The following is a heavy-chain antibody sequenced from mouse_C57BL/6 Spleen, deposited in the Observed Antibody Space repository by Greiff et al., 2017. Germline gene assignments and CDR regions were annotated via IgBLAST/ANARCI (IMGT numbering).Heavy chain of an antibody. CDR2: IDPETGGT. Sequence: QVQLKQSGAELVRPGASVTLSCKASGYTFTDYEMHWVKQTPVHGLEWIGAIDPETGGTAYNQKFKGKAILTADKSSSTAYMELRSLTSEDSAVYYCTRGVITTVVRYFDVWGTGTTVTVSS. V-gene: IGHV1-15*01. D-gene: IGHD1-1*01. CDR3: TRGVITTVVRYFDV. CDR1: GYTFTDYE. J-gene: IGHJ1*03.